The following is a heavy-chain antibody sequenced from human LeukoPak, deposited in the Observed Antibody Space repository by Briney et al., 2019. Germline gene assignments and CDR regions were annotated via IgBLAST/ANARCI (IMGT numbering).Heavy chain of an antibody. J-gene: IGHJ6*03. Sequence: GGSLRLSCAASGFTFSSYGMSWVRQAPGKGLEWVSAISCSGGSTYYADSVKGQFTISRDNSKNTLYLQMNSLRAEDTAVYYCAKDRCSNGIGCYYYYMDVWGKGTTVTISS. CDR2: ISCSGGST. CDR1: GFTFSSYG. CDR3: AKDRCSNGIGCYYYYMDV. D-gene: IGHD2-8*01. V-gene: IGHV3-23*01.